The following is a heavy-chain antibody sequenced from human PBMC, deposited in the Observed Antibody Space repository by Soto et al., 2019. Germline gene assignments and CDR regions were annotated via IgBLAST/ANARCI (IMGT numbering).Heavy chain of an antibody. CDR2: IIPIFGTA. J-gene: IGHJ6*02. D-gene: IGHD1-7*01. CDR1: GGTFSSYA. Sequence: VASVKVSCKASGGTFSSYAISWVRQAPGQGLEWMGGIIPIFGTANYAQKFQGRVTITADESTSTAYMELSSLRSEDTAVYYCARDFGDNWNYASRVYYYYYGMDVWGQGTTVTVSS. V-gene: IGHV1-69*13. CDR3: ARDFGDNWNYASRVYYYYYGMDV.